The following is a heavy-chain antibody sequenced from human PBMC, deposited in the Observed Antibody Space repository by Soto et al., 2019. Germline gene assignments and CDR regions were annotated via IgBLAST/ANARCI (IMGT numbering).Heavy chain of an antibody. CDR3: AKEFIVVVPAAHGGDYFDY. D-gene: IGHD2-2*01. Sequence: PGGSLRLSCAAYGFTFSSFAMSWVRQAPRKRLDWVSAISGSGGSTYYADSVKGRFTISRDNSKNTLYLQMNSLRAEDTAVYYCAKEFIVVVPAAHGGDYFDYWGQGTLVTVSS. V-gene: IGHV3-23*01. CDR2: ISGSGGST. J-gene: IGHJ4*02. CDR1: GFTFSSFA.